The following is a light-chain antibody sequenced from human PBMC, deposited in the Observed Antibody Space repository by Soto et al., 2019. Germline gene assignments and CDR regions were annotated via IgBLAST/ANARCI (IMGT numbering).Light chain of an antibody. CDR2: VAS. J-gene: IGKJ1*01. CDR3: LQHNSYPVT. Sequence: DIQMTQSPSSLSASVGDRITITCRASQDVGNDLGWFQQKPGKAPQRLIYVASILQGGVPSRFSGSGSGTEFTLTVSSLQPEDFATYYCLQHNSYPVTFGQGTKVEIK. V-gene: IGKV1-17*01. CDR1: QDVGND.